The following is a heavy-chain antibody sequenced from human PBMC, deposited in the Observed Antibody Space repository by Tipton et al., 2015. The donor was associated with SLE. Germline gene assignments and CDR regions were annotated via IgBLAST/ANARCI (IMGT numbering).Heavy chain of an antibody. CDR2: IYHSGST. CDR1: GDSISSYY. V-gene: IGHV4-59*12. J-gene: IGHJ4*02. CDR3: ARTYSASEYYLDN. Sequence: TLSLTCTVSGDSISSYYWSWIRQPPGKGREWIGYIYHSGSTYYNPSLKSRVTISVDRSKNQFSLKLSSVTAADTAVYYCARTYSASEYYLDNWGQGTLVTVSS. D-gene: IGHD6-13*01.